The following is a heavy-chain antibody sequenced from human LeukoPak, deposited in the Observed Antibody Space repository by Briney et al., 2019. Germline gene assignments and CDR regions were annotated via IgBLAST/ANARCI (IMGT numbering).Heavy chain of an antibody. CDR2: IHYSGST. Sequence: SETLSLTCTVSGRPLGSYYWSWMRQPPGKGLEWIGYIHYSGSTNYSPSLKCRVTLPLDTSKSQFSLKVTSVTAADTAVYYCARGRVLEWFDYCGQGTLVSVSS. D-gene: IGHD3-3*01. CDR3: ARGRVLEWFDY. CDR1: GRPLGSYY. V-gene: IGHV4-59*08. J-gene: IGHJ5*01.